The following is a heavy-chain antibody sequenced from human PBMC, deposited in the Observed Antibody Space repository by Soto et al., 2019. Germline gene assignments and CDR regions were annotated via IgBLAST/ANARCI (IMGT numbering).Heavy chain of an antibody. CDR3: AGSSSWYSRYFHH. D-gene: IGHD6-13*01. J-gene: IGHJ1*01. Sequence: QVQLVQSGAEVKKPGASVKVSCKASGYTFTSSDINWLRQATGQGLEWMGSMNPNSGKTRYAQKFQGRVTMTRNISISTAYMELSSLRSEDTAVYDCAGSSSWYSRYFHHWGQATLVTVTS. CDR2: MNPNSGKT. CDR1: GYTFTSSD. V-gene: IGHV1-8*01.